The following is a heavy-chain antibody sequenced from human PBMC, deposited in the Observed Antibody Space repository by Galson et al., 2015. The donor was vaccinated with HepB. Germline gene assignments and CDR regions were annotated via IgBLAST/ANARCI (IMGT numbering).Heavy chain of an antibody. V-gene: IGHV3-23*01. Sequence: SLRLSCAASGFTFSNYALSWVRQAPGKGLAWVSALSGSGGSTYYADSVKGRFTISRDNSKNTLYLQMTSLRAEDTAVYYCAKGGTMVQGVLRAAPFDYWGQGTLVTVSS. D-gene: IGHD3-10*01. CDR1: GFTFSNYA. CDR3: AKGGTMVQGVLRAAPFDY. J-gene: IGHJ4*02. CDR2: LSGSGGST.